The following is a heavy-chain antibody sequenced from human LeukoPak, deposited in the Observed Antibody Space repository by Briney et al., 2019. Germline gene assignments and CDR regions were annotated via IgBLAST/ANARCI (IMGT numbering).Heavy chain of an antibody. CDR3: AKGVYSGLIFGLFDY. J-gene: IGHJ4*02. V-gene: IGHV3-23*01. D-gene: IGHD5-12*01. Sequence: LGGSLRLSCAASGFTFSSYALSWVRQAPGKGLEWVSAISGAGGDTYYADSVKGRFTISRDNSKNTLYLQMNSLRAEDTAVYYCAKGVYSGLIFGLFDYWGQGTLVTVSS. CDR1: GFTFSSYA. CDR2: ISGAGGDT.